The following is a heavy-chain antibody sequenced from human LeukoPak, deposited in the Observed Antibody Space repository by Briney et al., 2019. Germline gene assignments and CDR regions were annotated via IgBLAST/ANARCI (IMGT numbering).Heavy chain of an antibody. J-gene: IGHJ4*02. CDR1: RASISSDGYY. CDR2: IYYSGTT. Sequence: SETLSLTCTVSRASISSDGYYWSWIRQHPGRCLEWIGYIYYSGTTYYNPSLKSRVTISVDTSKNQFSLRLSSVTAADTAVYYCARTAEMGAPTSQPFYYFDYWGQGTLVTVSS. D-gene: IGHD1-26*01. CDR3: ARTAEMGAPTSQPFYYFDY. V-gene: IGHV4-31*03.